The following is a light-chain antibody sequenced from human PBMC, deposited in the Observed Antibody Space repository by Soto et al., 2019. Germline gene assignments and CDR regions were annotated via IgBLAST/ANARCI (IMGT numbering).Light chain of an antibody. Sequence: QSALTQPASVSGSPGQSITISCTGTSSDVGSYNLVSWYQQHPGKAPKLMIYEVSKRPSGVSNRVSGSKSGNTASLTISGLQAEDEADYYCCSYAGSSTFVVFGRGTKLTVL. J-gene: IGLJ2*01. CDR3: CSYAGSSTFVV. CDR1: SSDVGSYNL. CDR2: EVS. V-gene: IGLV2-23*02.